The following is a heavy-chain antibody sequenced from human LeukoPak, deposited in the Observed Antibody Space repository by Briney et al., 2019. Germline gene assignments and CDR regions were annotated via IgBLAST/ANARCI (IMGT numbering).Heavy chain of an antibody. Sequence: ASVKVSCKASGYTFTSYDINWVRQATGQGLEWMGRMNPNSGNTGYAQKFQGRVTMTRNTSISTAYMELSSLRSEDTAVYYCARGIDFWSGTDYWGQGTLVTVSS. CDR2: MNPNSGNT. V-gene: IGHV1-8*01. D-gene: IGHD3-3*01. CDR3: ARGIDFWSGTDY. J-gene: IGHJ4*02. CDR1: GYTFTSYD.